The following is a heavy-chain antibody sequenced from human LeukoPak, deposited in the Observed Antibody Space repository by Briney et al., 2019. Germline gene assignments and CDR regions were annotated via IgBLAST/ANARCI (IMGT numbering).Heavy chain of an antibody. V-gene: IGHV1-2*02. D-gene: IGHD3/OR15-3a*01. CDR3: ARDMIFGVVIMSNWFDP. Sequence: ASVKVSCKASGGTFSSYAISWVRQAPGQGLEWMGWINPNSGGTNYAQKFQGRVTMTRDTSISTAYMELSRLRSDDTAVYYCARDMIFGVVIMSNWFDPWGQGTLVTVSS. CDR2: INPNSGGT. J-gene: IGHJ5*02. CDR1: GGTFSSYA.